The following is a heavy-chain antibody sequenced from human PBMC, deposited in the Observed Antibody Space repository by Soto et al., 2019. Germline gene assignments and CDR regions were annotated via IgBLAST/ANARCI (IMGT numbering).Heavy chain of an antibody. D-gene: IGHD2-8*01. CDR2: ISYDGSNK. V-gene: IGHV3-30*18. CDR1: GFTFSSYG. J-gene: IGHJ4*02. CDR3: AKELFDTNGVDF. Sequence: PGGSLRLSCIASGFTFSSYGMHWVRQAPGKGLEWVAVISYDGSNKYYPDSVKGRFTISRDNSKNTLYLQMNSLRAEDTAVYYCAKELFDTNGVDFWGQGTLVTVSS.